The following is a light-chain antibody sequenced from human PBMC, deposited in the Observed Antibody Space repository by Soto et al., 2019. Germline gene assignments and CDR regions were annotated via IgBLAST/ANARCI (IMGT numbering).Light chain of an antibody. Sequence: QYALTQPPSASGSPGQSVTISCTGTGSDVGGYNYVSWYQQHPGKAPKLVIFDVSRRPSGVPDRFSGSKSGNTASQTVSGLQAEDEADYYCGSFAASNNLLFGRGTKLTVL. CDR2: DVS. J-gene: IGLJ2*01. V-gene: IGLV2-8*01. CDR1: GSDVGGYNY. CDR3: GSFAASNNLL.